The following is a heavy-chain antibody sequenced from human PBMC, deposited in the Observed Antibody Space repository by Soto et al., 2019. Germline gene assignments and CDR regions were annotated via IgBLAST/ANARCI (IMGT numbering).Heavy chain of an antibody. CDR3: ARGTIVVVPAAMHTWFDP. V-gene: IGHV4-59*01. D-gene: IGHD2-2*01. CDR2: IYYSGST. Sequence: PSETLSLTCTVSGGSISSYYWSWIRQPPGQGLEWIGYIYYSGSTNYNPSLKSRVTISVDTSKNQFSLKLSSVTAADTAVYYCARGTIVVVPAAMHTWFDPWGQGTLVTVSS. CDR1: GGSISSYY. J-gene: IGHJ5*02.